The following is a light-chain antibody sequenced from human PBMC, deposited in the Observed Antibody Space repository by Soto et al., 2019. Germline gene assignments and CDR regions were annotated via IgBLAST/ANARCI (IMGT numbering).Light chain of an antibody. CDR3: QTWGTGIHVV. J-gene: IGLJ2*01. V-gene: IGLV4-69*01. CDR2: LNSDGSH. CDR1: SGHSNYA. Sequence: QLVLTQSPSAYASLGASVKLTCTLSSGHSNYAIAWHQQQPEKGPRYLMKLNSDGSHSKGDGIPDRFSGSSSGAERYLTISSLQSEDEADYYCQTWGTGIHVVFGGGTKLTVL.